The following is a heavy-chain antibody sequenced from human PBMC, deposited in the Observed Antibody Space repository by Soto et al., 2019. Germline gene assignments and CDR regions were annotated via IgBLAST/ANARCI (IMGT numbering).Heavy chain of an antibody. J-gene: IGHJ4*02. Sequence: LRLSCAASGFSFTNFATSWVRQAPGKWLEWVAGIGASGDITWYADSVKGRLSISRDNSKNTLYLQLNSLRFEDTAVYYCAKDDFTDRGDDYFDYWGPGTLVTVSS. CDR3: AKDDFTDRGDDYFDY. V-gene: IGHV3-23*01. D-gene: IGHD2-21*02. CDR1: GFSFTNFA. CDR2: IGASGDIT.